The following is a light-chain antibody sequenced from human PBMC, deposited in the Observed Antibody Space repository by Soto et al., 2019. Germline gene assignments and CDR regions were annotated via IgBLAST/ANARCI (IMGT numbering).Light chain of an antibody. CDR2: AAS. Sequence: DIQMTQSPSSLSPSLGDRVTITCRASQNIINYVNWYQQKPGEAPKLLIYAASSLEGGVPSRFSGSGYGTDFALTISSLQPEDFATYYCQQYHSYPYTFGQGTKLEIE. V-gene: IGKV1-39*01. CDR3: QQYHSYPYT. CDR1: QNIINY. J-gene: IGKJ2*01.